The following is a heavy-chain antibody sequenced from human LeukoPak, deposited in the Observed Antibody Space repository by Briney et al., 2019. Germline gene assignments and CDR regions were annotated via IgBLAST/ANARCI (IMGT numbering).Heavy chain of an antibody. CDR1: GFTFSNYW. CDR2: IKSDGRT. Sequence: GGSLRLSCAAAGFTFSNYWMHWVRQAPGKGLVWVSRIKSDGRTNYADSVKGRFTISRDNAKNTVSLQMNGLRAEDTGVYYCARAPSEIGGYYPEYFRHWGQGTLVTVSS. D-gene: IGHD3-22*01. CDR3: ARAPSEIGGYYPEYFRH. V-gene: IGHV3-74*01. J-gene: IGHJ1*01.